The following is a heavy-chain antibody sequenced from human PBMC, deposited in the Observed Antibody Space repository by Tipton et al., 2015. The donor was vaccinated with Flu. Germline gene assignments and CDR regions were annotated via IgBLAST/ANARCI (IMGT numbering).Heavy chain of an antibody. CDR3: ARKQWGSWASDY. J-gene: IGHJ4*02. V-gene: IGHV4-59*01. Sequence: TLSLTCTVSGGSISIYYRSWIRQPPGKGLEWIGYIYCSGSTNYNPSLKSRVTISVDTSKNQFSLKLSSVTAADTAVYYCARKQWGSWASDYWGQGTLVSVSS. CDR2: IYCSGST. CDR1: GGSISIYY. D-gene: IGHD6-13*01.